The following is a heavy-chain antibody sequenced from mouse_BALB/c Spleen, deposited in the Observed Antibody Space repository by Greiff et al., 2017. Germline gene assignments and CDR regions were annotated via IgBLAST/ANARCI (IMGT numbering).Heavy chain of an antibody. D-gene: IGHD2-1*01. J-gene: IGHJ1*01. CDR1: GYTFTSYW. Sequence: VQLQQSGAELAKPGASVKMSCKASGYTFTSYWMHWVKQKPEQGLEWIGYISPGNGDIKYNEKFKGKATLTADKSSSTAYMQLNSLTSEDSAVYFCKRGDGNYWYFDVWGAGTTVTVSS. V-gene: IGHV1S53*02. CDR2: ISPGNGDI. CDR3: KRGDGNYWYFDV.